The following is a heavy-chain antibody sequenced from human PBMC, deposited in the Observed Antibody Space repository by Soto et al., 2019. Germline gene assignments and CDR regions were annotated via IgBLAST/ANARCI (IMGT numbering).Heavy chain of an antibody. Sequence: EVQLVESGGGLVQPGRSLRLSCAASGFTFDDYAMHWVRQAPGKGLEWVSGSSWNSGSIGYADSVKGGFTISRDNAKNALYLQMNSLRAEDTALYYCAKSSSGWIDAFDIWGQGTMVTVSS. V-gene: IGHV3-9*01. CDR1: GFTFDDYA. D-gene: IGHD6-19*01. CDR2: SSWNSGSI. CDR3: AKSSSGWIDAFDI. J-gene: IGHJ3*02.